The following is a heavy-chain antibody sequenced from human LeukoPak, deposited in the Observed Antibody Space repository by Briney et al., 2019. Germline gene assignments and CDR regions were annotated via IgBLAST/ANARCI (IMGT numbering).Heavy chain of an antibody. J-gene: IGHJ4*02. V-gene: IGHV4-34*01. Sequence: SETLSLTCTVSGGSISSYYWSWIRQPPGKGLEWIGEINHSGSANYNPSLKSRVTISVDTSKNQFSLKLSSVTAADTAMYYCARGYSSGWHQPHYWGQGTLVTVSS. D-gene: IGHD6-19*01. CDR2: INHSGSA. CDR1: GGSISSYY. CDR3: ARGYSSGWHQPHY.